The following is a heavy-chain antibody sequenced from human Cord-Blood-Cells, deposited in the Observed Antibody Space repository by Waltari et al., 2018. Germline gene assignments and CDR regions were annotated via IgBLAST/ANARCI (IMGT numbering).Heavy chain of an antibody. D-gene: IGHD6-19*01. Sequence: EVQLVESGGGLVQPGGSLKLSCAASGFPFSGSAMHWVRKASGKGLEWVGRIRSKANSYATAYAASVKGRFTISRDDSKNTAYLQMNSLKTEDTAVYYCTCLGGVAVAGDYWGQGTLVTVSS. J-gene: IGHJ4*02. CDR3: TCLGGVAVAGDY. CDR2: IRSKANSYAT. CDR1: GFPFSGSA. V-gene: IGHV3-73*02.